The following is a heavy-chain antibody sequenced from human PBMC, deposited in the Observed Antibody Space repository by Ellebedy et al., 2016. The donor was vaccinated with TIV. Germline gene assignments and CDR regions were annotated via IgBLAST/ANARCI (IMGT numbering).Heavy chain of an antibody. J-gene: IGHJ4*02. D-gene: IGHD6-19*01. CDR1: GGSISSSSYY. CDR3: ARVRVVGIAVAGTGFDY. CDR2: IYYSGST. Sequence: SETLSLXXTVSGGSISSSSYYWGWIRQPPGKGLEWIGSIYYSGSTYYNPSLKSRVTISVDTSKNQFSLKLSSVTAADTAVYYCARVRVVGIAVAGTGFDYWGQGTLVTVSS. V-gene: IGHV4-39*07.